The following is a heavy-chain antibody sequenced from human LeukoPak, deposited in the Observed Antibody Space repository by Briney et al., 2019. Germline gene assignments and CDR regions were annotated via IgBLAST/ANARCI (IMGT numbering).Heavy chain of an antibody. V-gene: IGHV1-69*04. CDR1: GGTFSTYT. Sequence: EASVKVSCKASGGTFSTYTISWVRQAPGQGLEWMGRIIPILGIANYAQKFQGRDTITADKSTSTAYMELSSMRSDDTAVYYCARDAYCSGGSCYNDYWGQGTLVTVSS. J-gene: IGHJ4*02. CDR2: IIPILGIA. CDR3: ARDAYCSGGSCYNDY. D-gene: IGHD2-15*01.